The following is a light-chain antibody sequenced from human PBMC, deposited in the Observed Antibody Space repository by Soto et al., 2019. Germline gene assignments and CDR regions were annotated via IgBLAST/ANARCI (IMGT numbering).Light chain of an antibody. CDR3: QQYGSSPALT. CDR1: QSVSSSY. Sequence: EIVFTQSPGTLSLTPGERATLSCRASQSVSSSYLAWYQQKPGQAPRLLIYGASSRATGIPDRFSGSGSGTDFTLTISRLEPEDFAVYYCQQYGSSPALTFGGGTKV. V-gene: IGKV3-20*01. CDR2: GAS. J-gene: IGKJ4*01.